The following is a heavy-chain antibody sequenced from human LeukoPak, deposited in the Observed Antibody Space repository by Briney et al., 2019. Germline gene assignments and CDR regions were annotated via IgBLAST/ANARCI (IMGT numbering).Heavy chain of an antibody. CDR2: INHSGST. CDR1: GGSFSGYC. J-gene: IGHJ5*02. Sequence: SETLSLTCAVYGGSFSGYCWSWIRQPPGKGLEWIGEINHSGSTNYNPSLKSRVTISVDTSKNQFSLKLSSVTAADTAVYYCARVGLYKNWFDPWGQGTLVTVSS. V-gene: IGHV4-34*01. CDR3: ARVGLYKNWFDP. D-gene: IGHD5-24*01.